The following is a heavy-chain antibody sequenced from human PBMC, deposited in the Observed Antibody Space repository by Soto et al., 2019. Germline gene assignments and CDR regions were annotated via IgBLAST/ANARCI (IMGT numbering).Heavy chain of an antibody. V-gene: IGHV4-61*01. Sequence: PSETLSLTCTVSGGSVSSGSYYWSWIRQPPGKGLEWIGYIYYSGSTNYNPSLKSRVTISVDTSKNQFSLKLSSVTAADTAVYYCARFGHYYDSSGYYPFDYWGQGTLVTVSS. CDR2: IYYSGST. CDR3: ARFGHYYDSSGYYPFDY. J-gene: IGHJ4*02. D-gene: IGHD3-22*01. CDR1: GGSVSSGSYY.